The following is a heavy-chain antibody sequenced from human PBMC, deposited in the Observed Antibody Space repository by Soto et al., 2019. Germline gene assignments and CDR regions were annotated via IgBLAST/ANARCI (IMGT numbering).Heavy chain of an antibody. V-gene: IGHV4-39*01. J-gene: IGHJ6*02. D-gene: IGHD3-3*01. Sequence: SETLSLTCTVSGGSISSSIYYWGWIRQPPGKGLEWIGSIYYSGSTYYNPSLKSRVTISVDTSKNQFSLKLSSVTAADTAVYYCARQGYDFWSGYLKNYYYGMDVWGQGTTVTVSS. CDR3: ARQGYDFWSGYLKNYYYGMDV. CDR1: GGSISSSIYY. CDR2: IYYSGST.